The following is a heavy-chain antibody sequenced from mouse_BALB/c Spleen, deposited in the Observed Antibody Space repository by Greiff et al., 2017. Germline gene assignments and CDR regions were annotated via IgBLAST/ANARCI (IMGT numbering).Heavy chain of an antibody. D-gene: IGHD1-1*01. CDR3: ARDGSSHAMDY. CDR2: INPGSGGT. CDR1: GYAFTNYL. Sequence: QVQLQQSGAELVRPGTSVKVSCKASGYAFTNYLIEWVKQRPGQGLEWIGVINPGSGGTNYNEKFKGKATLTADKSSSTAYMQLSSLTSDDSAVYFCARDGSSHAMDYWGQGTSVTVSS. J-gene: IGHJ4*01. V-gene: IGHV1-54*01.